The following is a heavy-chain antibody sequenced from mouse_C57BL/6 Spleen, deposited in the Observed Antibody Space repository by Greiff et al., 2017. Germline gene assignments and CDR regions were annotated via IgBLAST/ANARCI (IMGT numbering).Heavy chain of an antibody. D-gene: IGHD2-3*01. CDR3: ARSYDGYSWYFDV. Sequence: QVTLKESGPGILQSSQTLSLTCSFSGFSLSTSGMGVSWIRQPSGKGLEWLAHIYWDDDKRYNPSLKSRLTISKDTSRNQVFLKITSVDTADTATYDCARSYDGYSWYFDVWGTGTTVTVSS. CDR2: IYWDDDK. V-gene: IGHV8-12*01. CDR1: GFSLSTSGMG. J-gene: IGHJ1*03.